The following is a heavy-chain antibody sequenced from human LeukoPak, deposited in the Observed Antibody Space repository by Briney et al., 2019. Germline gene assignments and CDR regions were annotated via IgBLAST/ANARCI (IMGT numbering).Heavy chain of an antibody. D-gene: IGHD2-8*02. CDR3: ARGHGGVTYYFDY. CDR2: IYTGDSDT. CDR1: GYSFTSYW. J-gene: IGHJ4*02. Sequence: ESLKISLQGSGYSFTSYWIGWVRQVPGKRLERIGIIYTGDSDTRYSPSFAGQVTISADKSISTAYLQWSSLKASDTAMYYCARGHGGVTYYFDYWGQGTLVTVSS. V-gene: IGHV5-51*01.